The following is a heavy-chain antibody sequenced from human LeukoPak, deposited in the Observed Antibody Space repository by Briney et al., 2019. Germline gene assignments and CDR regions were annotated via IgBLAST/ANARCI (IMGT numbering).Heavy chain of an antibody. V-gene: IGHV3-21*01. J-gene: IGHJ4*02. CDR1: GFTFSSDA. CDR3: ARGTVEFDY. CDR2: ISSSSSYI. Sequence: NPGRSLRLSCAGTGFTFSSDAMGWVRQAPGKGLEWVSSISSSSSYIYYADSVKGRFTISRDNAKNSLYLQMNSLRAEDTAVYYCARGTVEFDYWGQGTLVTVSS. D-gene: IGHD3-10*01.